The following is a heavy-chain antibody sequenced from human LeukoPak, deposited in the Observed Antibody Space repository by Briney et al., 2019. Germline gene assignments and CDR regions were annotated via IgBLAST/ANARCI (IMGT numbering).Heavy chain of an antibody. CDR2: ISGSGGST. D-gene: IGHD3-3*01. CDR3: ASRDYTAADY. CDR1: GFTFEDYG. J-gene: IGHJ4*02. Sequence: GGSLRLSCAASGFTFEDYGMNWVRQAPGKGLEWVSAISGSGGSTYYADSVKGRFTISRDNSKNTLYLQMNSLRAEDTAVYYCASRDYTAADYWGQGTLVTVSS. V-gene: IGHV3-23*01.